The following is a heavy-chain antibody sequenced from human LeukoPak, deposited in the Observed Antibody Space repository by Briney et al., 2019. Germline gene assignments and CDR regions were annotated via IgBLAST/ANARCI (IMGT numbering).Heavy chain of an antibody. CDR1: GFTFSSYG. Sequence: GGSLRLSCAASGFTFSSYGMHWVRQAPGKGLEWVAVIWYDGSNKYYADSVKGRFTISRDNSKNTLYLQMNSLRAEDTAVYYCATTWRGSIAAAGTMFYWGQGTLVTVSS. CDR2: IWYDGSNK. D-gene: IGHD6-13*01. V-gene: IGHV3-33*01. J-gene: IGHJ4*02. CDR3: ATTWRGSIAAAGTMFY.